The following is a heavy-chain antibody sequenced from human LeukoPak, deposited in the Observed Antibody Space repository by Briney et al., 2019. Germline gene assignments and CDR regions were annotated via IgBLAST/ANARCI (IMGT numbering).Heavy chain of an antibody. CDR3: ARGANDFWSGYYGPWFDP. Sequence: SETLSLTGTVSGGSISSYYWSWIRQPAGKGLEWIGRIYTSGSTNYNPSLKSRVTMSVDTSKNQFSLKLSSVTAADTAVYYCARGANDFWSGYYGPWFDPWGQGTLVTVSS. CDR1: GGSISSYY. V-gene: IGHV4-4*07. CDR2: IYTSGST. D-gene: IGHD3-3*01. J-gene: IGHJ5*02.